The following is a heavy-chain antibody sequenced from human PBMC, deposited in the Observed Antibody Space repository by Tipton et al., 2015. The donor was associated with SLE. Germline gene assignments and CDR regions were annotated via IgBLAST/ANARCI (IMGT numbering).Heavy chain of an antibody. V-gene: IGHV4-59*11. CDR3: ARAPEGDLLGGMDV. CDR1: GDSISRHY. CDR2: VYDSGRT. Sequence: TLSLTCTVSGDSISRHYWTWIRQPPGRGLAWIGCVYDSGRTNYNPALKSRVTISLDTSKNQFSLKVRSLTAADTAVYYCARAPEGDLLGGMDVWGQGTPVTVSS. J-gene: IGHJ6*02. D-gene: IGHD3-16*01.